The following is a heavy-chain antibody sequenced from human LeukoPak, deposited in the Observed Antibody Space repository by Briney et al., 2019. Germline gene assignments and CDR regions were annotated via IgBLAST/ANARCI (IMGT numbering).Heavy chain of an antibody. V-gene: IGHV3-73*01. D-gene: IGHD5-18*01. CDR1: GFXFSGSS. CDR3: SRYVDTPLDY. Sequence: GGSLRLSCAASGFXFSGSSIHWVRQASGKGLEWLGRIRSKANGYATAYAASVAGRFTVSRDDSQNTAYLQMNSLKTEDAAVYYCSRYVDTPLDYWGQGALVTVSS. CDR2: IRSKANGYAT. J-gene: IGHJ4*02.